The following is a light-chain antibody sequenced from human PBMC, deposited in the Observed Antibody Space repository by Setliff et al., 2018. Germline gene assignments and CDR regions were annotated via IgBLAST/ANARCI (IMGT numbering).Light chain of an antibody. Sequence: QSALTQPAAVSGSPGQSIAISCTGTSRDVGGYNFVSWYQHHPDKAPKLLIYDVTVRPSGVSDRFSGSKSGNTASLTISGLQAEDEADYYCLSYTSDTTHAVFGGGTQLT. CDR3: LSYTSDTTHAV. CDR2: DVT. CDR1: SRDVGGYNF. V-gene: IGLV2-14*03. J-gene: IGLJ2*01.